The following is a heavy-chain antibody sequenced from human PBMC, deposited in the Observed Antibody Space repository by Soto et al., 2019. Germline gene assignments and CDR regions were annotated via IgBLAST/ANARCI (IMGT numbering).Heavy chain of an antibody. CDR2: MNPNTGNS. Sequence: ASVKVSCKASGYTFTSYDIYWVRQAAGQGLEWMGWMNPNTGNSACAQKFQGRVTVTSDTSINTVHMELNSLRSEDTAVYYCARRAETNGWNGFGADKYYFDFWGQGTLVTVYS. J-gene: IGHJ4*02. V-gene: IGHV1-8*01. D-gene: IGHD1-1*01. CDR1: GYTFTSYD. CDR3: ARRAETNGWNGFGADKYYFDF.